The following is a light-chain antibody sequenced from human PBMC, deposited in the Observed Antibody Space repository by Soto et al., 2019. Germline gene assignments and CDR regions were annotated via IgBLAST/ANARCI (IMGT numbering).Light chain of an antibody. Sequence: ELEWTQSPGTLSLSPGEGAKISRRASQSVSNNYLAWYKHKPGQAPRLLIYGASNRATGIPDRFSGSGSGTDFTLTIRRLEPEDFAVYYCQQYGSSGTFGQGAQWEIK. V-gene: IGKV3-20*01. CDR1: QSVSNNY. CDR3: QQYGSSGT. CDR2: GAS. J-gene: IGKJ1*01.